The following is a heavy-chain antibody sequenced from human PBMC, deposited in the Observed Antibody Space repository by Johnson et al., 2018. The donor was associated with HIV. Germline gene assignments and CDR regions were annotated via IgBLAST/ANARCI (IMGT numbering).Heavy chain of an antibody. D-gene: IGHD3-22*01. CDR3: ARGYGTSGYYYVDAFYI. CDR2: IISSGSTI. J-gene: IGHJ3*02. Sequence: QVQLVESGGGLVKPGGSLRLSCAASGFTFSDYYMSWIRQAPGKGLEWISYIISSGSTIYYAASVKGRFTISRDNAKNSLYLQMNSLRAEHTAVYYWARGYGTSGYYYVDAFYIWGQWTLVTVSS. CDR1: GFTFSDYY. V-gene: IGHV3-11*04.